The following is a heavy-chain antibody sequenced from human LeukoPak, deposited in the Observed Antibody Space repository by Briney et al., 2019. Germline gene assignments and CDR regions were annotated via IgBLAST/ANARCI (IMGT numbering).Heavy chain of an antibody. D-gene: IGHD2-2*01. CDR3: TKPDCPSTQCYTLES. V-gene: IGHV3-23*01. J-gene: IGHJ1*01. CDR1: GFAFSSYT. Sequence: GGSLRLSCAASGFAFSSYTMRWVRQAPGKGLEGVSAIRDSGDSTYYADSVKGRFTISRDNSKNTLDLQMNSLRAEDTAIYYCTKPDCPSTQCYTLESWGQGTLVTVSS. CDR2: IRDSGDST.